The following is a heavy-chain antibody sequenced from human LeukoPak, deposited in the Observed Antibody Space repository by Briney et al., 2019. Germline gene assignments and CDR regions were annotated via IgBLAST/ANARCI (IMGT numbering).Heavy chain of an antibody. Sequence: GRSLRLSCAASGLTFSSYGMHWVRQAPGKGLEWGAVIWYDGSNKYYADSVKGRFTISRDNSKNTLYLQMNSLRAEDTAVYYCARVEGYSYGPVRYWGQGTLVTVSS. D-gene: IGHD5-18*01. V-gene: IGHV3-33*01. J-gene: IGHJ4*02. CDR2: IWYDGSNK. CDR1: GLTFSSYG. CDR3: ARVEGYSYGPVRY.